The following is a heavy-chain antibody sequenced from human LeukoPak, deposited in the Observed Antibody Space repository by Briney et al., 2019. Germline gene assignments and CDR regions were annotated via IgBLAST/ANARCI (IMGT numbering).Heavy chain of an antibody. Sequence: GGSLRLSCAASGFTFSSFGMHWVRQAPGKGLEWVAFIRDDGSNKYYGDSVKGRFTISRDNSKKMVYLQMNSLRAEDTAVYYCAKDRYESVGPGSFDYWGQGTLVPVSS. J-gene: IGHJ4*02. CDR1: GFTFSSFG. V-gene: IGHV3-30*02. CDR3: AKDRYESVGPGSFDY. D-gene: IGHD3-22*01. CDR2: IRDDGSNK.